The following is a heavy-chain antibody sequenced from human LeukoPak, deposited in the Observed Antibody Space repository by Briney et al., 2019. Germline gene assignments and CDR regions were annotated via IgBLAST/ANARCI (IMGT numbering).Heavy chain of an antibody. CDR3: ATAPILAYLYSSGWYTPFDY. J-gene: IGHJ4*02. Sequence: ASVKVSCKASGYTLTELSMNWVRQAPGKGHEWMGGFDSEDGETIYEQKFQGRVTMTEDTSTDTGYMEMSSLRSEDTAVYYCATAPILAYLYSSGWYTPFDYWGQGTLVTVSS. CDR2: FDSEDGET. D-gene: IGHD6-19*01. V-gene: IGHV1-24*01. CDR1: GYTLTELS.